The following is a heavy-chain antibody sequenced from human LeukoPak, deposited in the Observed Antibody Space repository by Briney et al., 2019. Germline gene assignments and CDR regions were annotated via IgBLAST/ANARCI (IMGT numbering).Heavy chain of an antibody. D-gene: IGHD6-19*01. Sequence: SQTLSLTCAISGDSVSSNSAAWNWIRQSPSRGLEWLGRTYYRSKWYNDYAVSVKSRITINPDTSKNQFSLQLNSVTPEDTAVYYCARSITTRYSSGWYSVDYWGQGTLVTVSS. CDR3: ARSITTRYSSGWYSVDY. CDR2: TYYRSKWYN. CDR1: GDSVSSNSAA. V-gene: IGHV6-1*01. J-gene: IGHJ4*02.